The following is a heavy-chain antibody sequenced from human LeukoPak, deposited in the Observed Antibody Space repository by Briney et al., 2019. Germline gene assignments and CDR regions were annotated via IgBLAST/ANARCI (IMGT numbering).Heavy chain of an antibody. CDR3: ARPHGDYYNWFDT. CDR1: GYTFTDYY. J-gene: IGHJ5*02. Sequence: ASVMVSCKASGYTFTDYYIHWVRQAPGQGLEWMGWINPNSGDTNYAQKFQDRVTLTRDTSITTAYMELTNLRSDDTAVYYCARPHGDYYNWFDTWGQGTLVTVSS. CDR2: INPNSGDT. V-gene: IGHV1-2*02. D-gene: IGHD4-17*01.